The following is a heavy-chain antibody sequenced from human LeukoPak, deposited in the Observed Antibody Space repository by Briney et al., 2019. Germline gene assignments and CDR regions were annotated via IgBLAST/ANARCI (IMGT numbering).Heavy chain of an antibody. CDR1: GFTFSSYA. Sequence: GGSLRLSCAASGFTFSSYAMHWVRQAPGKGLEWVAVISYDGSNKYYADSVKGRFTISRDNSKNTLYLQMNSLRAEDTAVYYCARATSGDGDHAAFDIWGQGTMVTVSS. CDR3: ARATSGDGDHAAFDI. J-gene: IGHJ3*02. CDR2: ISYDGSNK. V-gene: IGHV3-30-3*01. D-gene: IGHD4-17*01.